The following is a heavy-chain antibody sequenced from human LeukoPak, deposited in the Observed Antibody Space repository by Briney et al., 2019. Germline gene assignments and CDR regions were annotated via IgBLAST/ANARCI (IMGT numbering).Heavy chain of an antibody. V-gene: IGHV3-7*01. CDR2: MNPAGSEI. Sequence: GGSLRLSCEASGFSFSGSWMSWVRQVPGKGLEWLADMNPAGSEILYVDSVKSRFTISRDNSKNSLYLQMDGLRAEDTAVYYCARDPLNGALDIWGRGTLVTVSS. J-gene: IGHJ3*02. CDR3: ARDPLNGALDI. D-gene: IGHD2-8*01. CDR1: GFSFSGSW.